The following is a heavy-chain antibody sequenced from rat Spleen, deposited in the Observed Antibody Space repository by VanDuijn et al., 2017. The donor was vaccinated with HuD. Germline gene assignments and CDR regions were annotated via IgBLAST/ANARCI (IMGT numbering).Heavy chain of an antibody. CDR3: AIGNSGYGDYFDY. V-gene: IGHV3-3*01. Sequence: EVQLQESGPGLVKPSQSFSLTCSVTGYSITSGYGWNWIRKFPGNKLEWMGYINSAGSTNYNPPLKSQISITRDTSKNQFFLQLNSVTTEDTATYYCAIGNSGYGDYFDYWGQGVMVTVSS. J-gene: IGHJ2*01. CDR2: INSAGST. CDR1: GYSITSGYG. D-gene: IGHD4-3*01.